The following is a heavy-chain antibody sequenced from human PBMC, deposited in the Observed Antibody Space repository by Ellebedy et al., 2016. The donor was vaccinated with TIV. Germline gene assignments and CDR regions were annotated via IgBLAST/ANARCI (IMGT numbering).Heavy chain of an antibody. D-gene: IGHD3-9*01. CDR2: IKQDGSEK. CDR1: GFTFSSYW. V-gene: IGHV3-7*02. Sequence: GGSLRLXXAASGFTFSSYWMSWVRQAPGKGLEWVANIKQDGSEKYYVDSVKGRFTISRDNAKNSLYLQMNSLRAEDTAVYYCAKSLLRYFDVQDYWGQGTLVTVSS. J-gene: IGHJ4*02. CDR3: AKSLLRYFDVQDY.